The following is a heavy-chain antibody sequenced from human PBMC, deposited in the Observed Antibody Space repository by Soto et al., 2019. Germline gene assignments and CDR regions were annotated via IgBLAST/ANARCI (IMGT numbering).Heavy chain of an antibody. Sequence: SGPTLVNPTQTLTLTCTFSGFSLSTSGMCVSWIRQPPGKALEWLALIDWGDDKYYSTSLRTRLTISKDTSKNQVVLTMTNMDPVDTATYYCARTSLNTAMGTFDYWGQGTLVTVSS. J-gene: IGHJ4*02. CDR1: GFSLSTSGMC. D-gene: IGHD5-18*01. CDR3: ARTSLNTAMGTFDY. V-gene: IGHV2-70*01. CDR2: IDWGDDK.